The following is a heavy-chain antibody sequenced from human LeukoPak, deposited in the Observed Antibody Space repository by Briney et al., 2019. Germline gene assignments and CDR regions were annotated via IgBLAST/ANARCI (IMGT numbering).Heavy chain of an antibody. CDR3: ARGGTYFFDH. J-gene: IGHJ4*02. V-gene: IGHV3-48*01. CDR1: RFTFSTSD. CDR2: IAGSSSVI. D-gene: IGHD1-26*01. Sequence: GGSLRLSCAASRFTFSTSDMNWVRQAPGRGLEWISYIAGSSSVIYYADSVKGRFTISRDNAKNSLYLQMNSLRADDTAVYYCARGGTYFFDHWGQGTLVTVSS.